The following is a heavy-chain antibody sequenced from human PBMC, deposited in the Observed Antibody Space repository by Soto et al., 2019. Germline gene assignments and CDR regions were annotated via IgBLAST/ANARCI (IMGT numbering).Heavy chain of an antibody. CDR1: GFTVSSNY. D-gene: IGHD3-10*01. J-gene: IGHJ4*02. V-gene: IGHV3-23*01. Sequence: GGSLRLSCAASGFTVSSNYMSWVRQAPGRGLEWISGISAGGDSTYYADSVKGRLTISRDNSENALSLQMNSLRAEDTAVYYCAKEEGSGSYHFWGQGTLVTVSS. CDR3: AKEEGSGSYHF. CDR2: ISAGGDST.